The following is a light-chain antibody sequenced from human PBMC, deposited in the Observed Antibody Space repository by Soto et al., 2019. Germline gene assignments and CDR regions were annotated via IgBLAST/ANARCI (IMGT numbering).Light chain of an antibody. CDR2: WAS. CDR3: QQYYSTPPT. J-gene: IGKJ1*01. CDR1: QNLLYNSNNKNY. V-gene: IGKV4-1*01. Sequence: DVVMTQSPDSLAVSLGERATINFKSSQNLLYNSNNKNYLAWYQQRPGQPPKLLIYWASTRESGVPDRFSGSGSGTDFTLTISSLQAADVAVYYCQQYYSTPPTFGQGTKVDIK.